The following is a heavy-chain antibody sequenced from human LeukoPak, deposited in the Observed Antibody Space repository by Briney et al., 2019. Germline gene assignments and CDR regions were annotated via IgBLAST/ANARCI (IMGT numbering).Heavy chain of an antibody. J-gene: IGHJ4*02. D-gene: IGHD2/OR15-2a*01. Sequence: SQTLSLTCAISGDSVSSNSAAWNWIRQSPSRGLEWLGRTYYRSKWYNAVSVKSRITINPDTSMNQVSLQLNSVTPEDTAVYYCARDRNFGGPYNSIDYWGQGTLVTVSS. CDR1: GDSVSSNSAA. CDR2: TYYRSKWY. V-gene: IGHV6-1*01. CDR3: ARDRNFGGPYNSIDY.